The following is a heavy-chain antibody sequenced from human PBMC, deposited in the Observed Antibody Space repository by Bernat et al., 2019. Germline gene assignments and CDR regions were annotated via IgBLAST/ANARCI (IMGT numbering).Heavy chain of an antibody. V-gene: IGHV3-74*01. J-gene: IGHJ5*02. Sequence: GGSGGGLAEAGGSLRRSCGGAGFSLSSQWMRWVRQAPGKGLVWVSRINSDGSSTSYADSVKGRFTISRDNAKNTLYLQMNSLTAADTAVYYCARELPGSIWFDPWGQGTLVTVSS. D-gene: IGHD3-10*01. CDR2: INSDGSST. CDR1: GFSLSSQW. CDR3: ARELPGSIWFDP.